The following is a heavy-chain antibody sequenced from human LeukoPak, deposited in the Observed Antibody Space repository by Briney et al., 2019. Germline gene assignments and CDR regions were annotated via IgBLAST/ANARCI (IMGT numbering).Heavy chain of an antibody. D-gene: IGHD2-21*02. CDR2: IKQDGSEK. V-gene: IGHV3-7*01. Sequence: GGSLRLSCAASGFIFSSYWMSCVRQAPGKGLEWVANIKQDGSEKYYVDSVKGRFTISRDNAKDSLYLQMNSLRAEDTAMYYCARDPFSTATDYYYYYMDVWGKGTTVTVSS. J-gene: IGHJ6*03. CDR1: GFIFSSYW. CDR3: ARDPFSTATDYYYYYMDV.